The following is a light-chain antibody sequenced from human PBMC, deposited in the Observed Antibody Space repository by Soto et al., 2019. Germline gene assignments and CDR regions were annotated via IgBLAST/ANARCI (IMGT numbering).Light chain of an antibody. CDR3: QQYDDWFRT. Sequence: EIVMTQSPATLSVSAGESATLSCRASQSVSSNLAWYQQKPGQAPRLLIYGASARAAGISDRFSGSGSGTEFTLTISSLQSEDFAVYYCQQYDDWFRTFGQGTKVDIK. J-gene: IGKJ1*01. CDR1: QSVSSN. CDR2: GAS. V-gene: IGKV3-15*01.